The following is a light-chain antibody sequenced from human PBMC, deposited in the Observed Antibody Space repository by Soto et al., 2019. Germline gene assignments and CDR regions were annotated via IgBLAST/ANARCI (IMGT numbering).Light chain of an antibody. CDR2: YTS. CDR3: HQRQSWPRT. CDR1: QYVGTR. V-gene: IGKV3-11*01. Sequence: EIVLTQSPATLSSSPGETATLSCRASQYVGTRLAWYQHKPGQAPRLLIYYTSNRPTGIPARFSGSGSGTDFTLTISSLAPEDFAIYYCHQRQSWPRTFGQGTKVEIK. J-gene: IGKJ1*01.